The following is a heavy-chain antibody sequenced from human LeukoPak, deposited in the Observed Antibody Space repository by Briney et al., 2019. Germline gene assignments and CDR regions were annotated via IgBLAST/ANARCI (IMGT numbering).Heavy chain of an antibody. CDR2: ITPILGIA. V-gene: IGHV1-69*04. Sequence: SLKVSCKASRGTSCSYAIICVRHAPGQRLKWMGRITPILGIANYAQKFQGRVTITADKSTSTAYMELSSLRSEDTAVYYCARVGPDHGDYVRGEVYNWFDPWGQGTLVTVSS. D-gene: IGHD4-17*01. J-gene: IGHJ5*02. CDR1: RGTSCSYA. CDR3: ARVGPDHGDYVRGEVYNWFDP.